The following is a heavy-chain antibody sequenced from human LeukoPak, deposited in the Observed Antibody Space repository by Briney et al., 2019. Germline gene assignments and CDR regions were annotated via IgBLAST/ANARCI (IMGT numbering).Heavy chain of an antibody. Sequence: SVKVSCKASGGTFSSYAISWVRQAPGQGLEWMGGIIPIFGTANYAQKFQGRVTITADKSTSTAYMELSSLRSEDTAVYYCARWGYCSSTSCYHRGSYYYGMDVWGKGTTVTVSS. CDR1: GGTFSSYA. V-gene: IGHV1-69*06. D-gene: IGHD2-2*01. CDR2: IIPIFGTA. J-gene: IGHJ6*04. CDR3: ARWGYCSSTSCYHRGSYYYGMDV.